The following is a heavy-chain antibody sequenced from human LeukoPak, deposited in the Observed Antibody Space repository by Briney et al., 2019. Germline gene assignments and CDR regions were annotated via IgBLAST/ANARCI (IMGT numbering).Heavy chain of an antibody. CDR1: GFSVSDNS. D-gene: IGHD5/OR15-5a*01. CDR3: VRDHHRRLYDSQARDTFDI. Sequence: PGGSLRLSCTVSGFSVSDNSMSWVRQAPGKGLEWVSFIYSGTTHYSDSVKGRFTISRDNSKNTLYLQMNRLRAEDTAVYYCVRDHHRRLYDSQARDTFDIWGRGTMVTVSS. V-gene: IGHV3-53*01. CDR2: IYSGTT. J-gene: IGHJ3*02.